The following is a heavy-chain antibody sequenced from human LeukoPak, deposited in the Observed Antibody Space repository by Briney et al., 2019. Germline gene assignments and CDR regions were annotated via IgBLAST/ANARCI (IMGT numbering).Heavy chain of an antibody. CDR1: GFTFSSYG. V-gene: IGHV3-30*02. CDR3: AKSIVVVPAAILPFDY. Sequence: GGSLRLSCAASGFTFSSYGMHWVRQAPGKGLEWVAFIRYDGSNKYYADSVKGRFTISRDNSKNTLYLQMNSLRAEDTAVYYCAKSIVVVPAAILPFDYWGQGTLVTVSS. D-gene: IGHD2-2*02. CDR2: IRYDGSNK. J-gene: IGHJ4*02.